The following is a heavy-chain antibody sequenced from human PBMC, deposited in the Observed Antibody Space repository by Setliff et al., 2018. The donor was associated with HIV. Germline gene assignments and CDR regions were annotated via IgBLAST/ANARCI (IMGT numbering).Heavy chain of an antibody. Sequence: GGSLRLSCAASGFTFSTYAMSWVRQAPGKGLEWVSDISGIGSSTYYADSVKGRFTISRDNSKNTLYLQMNSLRAEDTAVYYCAKPTYYYDDSGYSGGGYWGQGTLVTVSS. J-gene: IGHJ4*02. CDR3: AKPTYYYDDSGYSGGGY. CDR1: GFTFSTYA. CDR2: ISGIGSST. V-gene: IGHV3-23*01. D-gene: IGHD3-22*01.